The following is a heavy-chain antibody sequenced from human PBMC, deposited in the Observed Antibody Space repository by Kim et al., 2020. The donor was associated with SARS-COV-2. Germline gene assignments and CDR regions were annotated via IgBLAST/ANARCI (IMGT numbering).Heavy chain of an antibody. J-gene: IGHJ3*02. CDR1: GFTLNNHW. CDR2: MKQDGGTK. CDR3: ARQSHGAYLDDAFDI. Sequence: GGSLRLSCAASGFTLNNHWMTWVRQAPGKGLEWVAPMKQDGGTKYYMDSVKGRFTISRDNAKNTLYLHMNTLRADDTAVYYCARQSHGAYLDDAFDIWGQGTMVTISS. D-gene: IGHD2-8*01. V-gene: IGHV3-7*03.